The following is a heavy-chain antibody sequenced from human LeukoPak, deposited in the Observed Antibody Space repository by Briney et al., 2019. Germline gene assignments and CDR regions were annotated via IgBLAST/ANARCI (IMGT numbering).Heavy chain of an antibody. J-gene: IGHJ5*02. CDR3: ARDSTGLRLGDTWFDT. CDR2: ISAYNGNT. CDR1: GYTFTSYG. Sequence: ASVKVSCKASGYTFTSYGISWVRQAPGQGLEWMGWISAYNGNTNYAQKLQGRVTMTTDTSTSTAYMELRSLRSDDTAVYYCARDSTGLRLGDTWFDTWGQGTLVTVSS. D-gene: IGHD3-16*01. V-gene: IGHV1-18*01.